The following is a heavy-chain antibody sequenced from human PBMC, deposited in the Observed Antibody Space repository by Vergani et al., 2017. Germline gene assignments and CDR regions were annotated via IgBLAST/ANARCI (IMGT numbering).Heavy chain of an antibody. Sequence: EVQLLESGGGLVQPGGSLRLSCAASGFTFSSYAMSWVRQAPGKGLEWVSAISGSGGSTYYADSVKGRFTISRDNSKNTVYVQMNNLKPEDTAVYYCAKGGVGADTRYYYMDVWGKGTTVTVSS. CDR3: AKGGVGADTRYYYMDV. CDR2: ISGSGGST. D-gene: IGHD1-26*01. J-gene: IGHJ6*03. V-gene: IGHV3-23*01. CDR1: GFTFSSYA.